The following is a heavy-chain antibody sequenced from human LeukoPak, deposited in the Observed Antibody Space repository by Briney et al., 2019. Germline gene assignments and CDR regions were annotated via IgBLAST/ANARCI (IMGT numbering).Heavy chain of an antibody. CDR3: ARDRGYSYGWSGFDY. CDR2: INPNSGGT. J-gene: IGHJ4*02. V-gene: IGHV1-2*04. CDR1: GYTFTGYY. D-gene: IGHD5-18*01. Sequence: ASVKVSCKASGYTFTGYYMHWVRQAPGQGLEWMGWINPNSGGTNYAQKFQGWVTMTRDTSISTAYMELSRLRSDDTAVHYCARDRGYSYGWSGFDYWGQGTLVTVSS.